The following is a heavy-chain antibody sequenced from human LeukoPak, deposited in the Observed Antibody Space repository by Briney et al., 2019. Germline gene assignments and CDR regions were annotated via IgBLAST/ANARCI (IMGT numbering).Heavy chain of an antibody. J-gene: IGHJ6*03. Sequence: GASVKVSCKASGGTFSSYAISWVRQAPGQGLEWMGGIIPIFGTANYAQKFQGRVTITADKSTSTAYMELSSLRSEDTAVYYCARDTLRRYDSSGYYFYYYYYMDVWGKGTTVTVSS. CDR2: IIPIFGTA. V-gene: IGHV1-69*06. CDR3: ARDTLRRYDSSGYYFYYYYYMDV. D-gene: IGHD3-22*01. CDR1: GGTFSSYA.